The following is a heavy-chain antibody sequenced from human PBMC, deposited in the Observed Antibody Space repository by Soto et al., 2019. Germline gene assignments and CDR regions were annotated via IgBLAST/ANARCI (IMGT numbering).Heavy chain of an antibody. CDR2: ISAYNGNT. CDR3: ARGRGSSWYSWFDP. Sequence: GSVKVSWKASGYTFTSYGISWVRQAPGQGLEWMGWISAYNGNTNYAQKLQGRVTMTRNTSISTAYMELSSLRSEDTAVYYCARGRGSSWYSWFDPWGQGTLVTVSS. V-gene: IGHV1-18*01. J-gene: IGHJ5*02. CDR1: GYTFTSYG. D-gene: IGHD6-13*01.